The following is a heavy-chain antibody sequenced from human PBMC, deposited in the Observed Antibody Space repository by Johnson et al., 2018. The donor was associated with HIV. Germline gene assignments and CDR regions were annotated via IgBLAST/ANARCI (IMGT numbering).Heavy chain of an antibody. D-gene: IGHD5-24*01. CDR2: IYSGGST. CDR3: AKSKLQFLAPDAFDI. Sequence: VQLVESGGGLVQPGGSLRLSCAASGFTVSSDYMSWVRQAPGKGLEWVSLIYSGGSTYYTDSVKGRFTISRDNSNNTLYLQIDTLKAEDTAIYYCAKSKLQFLAPDAFDIWGQGTMVTVSS. V-gene: IGHV3-66*01. J-gene: IGHJ3*02. CDR1: GFTVSSDY.